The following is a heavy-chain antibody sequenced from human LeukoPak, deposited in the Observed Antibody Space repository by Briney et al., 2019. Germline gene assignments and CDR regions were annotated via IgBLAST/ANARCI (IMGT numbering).Heavy chain of an antibody. Sequence: GGSLRLSCTASGFTFRNYAMIWVRQAPGKGLEWVSSITGSGDNTYYADSVRSRFTTSRDNTKSTLYLQMNSLGAEDTAVYYCGKDLRGYIYGTFDYWGQGTLVTVSS. CDR2: ITGSGDNT. D-gene: IGHD5-18*01. V-gene: IGHV3-23*01. CDR3: GKDLRGYIYGTFDY. J-gene: IGHJ4*02. CDR1: GFTFRNYA.